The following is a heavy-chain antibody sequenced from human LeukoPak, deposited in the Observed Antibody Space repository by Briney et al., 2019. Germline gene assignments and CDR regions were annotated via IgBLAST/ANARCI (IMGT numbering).Heavy chain of an antibody. CDR3: ARLRGSFQDDAFEI. D-gene: IGHD1-26*01. CDR1: GGSVTSTYYY. Sequence: SETLSLTCTVSGGSVTSTYYYWGWIRQPPGKGLEWIGNIYNSGNTYYNPSLKGRVTKSLDTSKNQFSLKLSSVTAADTALYYCARLRGSFQDDAFEIWGQGTMFTVSS. CDR2: IYNSGNT. V-gene: IGHV4-39*07. J-gene: IGHJ3*02.